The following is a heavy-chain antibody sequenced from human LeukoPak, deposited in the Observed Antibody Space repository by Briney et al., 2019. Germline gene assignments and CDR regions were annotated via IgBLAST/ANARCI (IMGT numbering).Heavy chain of an antibody. CDR2: ISGSGGST. D-gene: IGHD3-10*01. J-gene: IGHJ4*02. CDR3: AKGLYGSGSYYYYFDY. Sequence: PGGSLRLSCAASGFTFSSYAMSWVRQAPGKGLEWVSAISGSGGSTYYADSVKGRFTISRDNSKNTLYLQMNSLRAEDTAAYYCAKGLYGSGSYYYYFDYWGQGTLVTVSS. V-gene: IGHV3-23*01. CDR1: GFTFSSYA.